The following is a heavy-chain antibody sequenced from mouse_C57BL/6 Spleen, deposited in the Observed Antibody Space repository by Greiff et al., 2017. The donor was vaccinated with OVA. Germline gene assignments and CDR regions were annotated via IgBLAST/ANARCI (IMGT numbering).Heavy chain of an antibody. D-gene: IGHD1-1*01. CDR2: ISDGGSYT. Sequence: EVKLMESGGGLVKPGGSLKLSCAASGFTFSSSAMSWVRQTPEKRLEWVATISDGGSYTYYPDNVKGRFTFSRDNAKNNLYLQMSHLKSEDTAMYYCARERLYYRYFDVWGTGTTVTVSS. CDR3: ARERLYYRYFDV. CDR1: GFTFSSSA. J-gene: IGHJ1*03. V-gene: IGHV5-4*01.